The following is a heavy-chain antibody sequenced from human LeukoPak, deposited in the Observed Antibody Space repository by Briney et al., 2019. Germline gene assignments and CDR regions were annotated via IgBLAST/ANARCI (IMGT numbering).Heavy chain of an antibody. CDR1: GGSISSGGYY. Sequence: PSETLSLTCTVSGGSISSGGYYWSWIRQPPGKGLEWIGYIYHSGSTNYNPSLKSRVTISVDTSKNQFSLKLSSVTAADTAVYYCARDEITMVRGVIYYYYGMDVWGQGTTVTVSS. CDR2: IYHSGST. CDR3: ARDEITMVRGVIYYYYGMDV. J-gene: IGHJ6*02. D-gene: IGHD3-10*01. V-gene: IGHV4-30-2*01.